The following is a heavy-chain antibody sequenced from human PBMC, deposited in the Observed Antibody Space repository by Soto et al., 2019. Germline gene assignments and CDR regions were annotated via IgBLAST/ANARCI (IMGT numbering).Heavy chain of an antibody. CDR1: GYSSTSYC. D-gene: IGHD2-21*01. CDR3: ARQAYRTSSGLFDV. J-gene: IGHJ3*01. CDR2: IYPGDSDT. Sequence: AESLTSSCSVSGYSSTSYCIGWVLQMPGKGLEWMGIIYPGDSDTRYSPSFQGQVTFSVDKSISTAYLQWTSLKASDTAMYYCARQAYRTSSGLFDVWGQGTMVTVSS. V-gene: IGHV5-51*01.